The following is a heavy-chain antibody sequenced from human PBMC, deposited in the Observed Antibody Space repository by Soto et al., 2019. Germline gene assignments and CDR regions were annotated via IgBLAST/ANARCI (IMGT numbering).Heavy chain of an antibody. CDR1: GGSISSSSYY. CDR3: ASMGGTTVVSWCDP. J-gene: IGHJ5*02. CDR2: INYSGST. Sequence: QLQLQESGPGLVKPSETLSLTCTVSGGSISSSSYYWGWIRQPPGKGLEWIGSINYSGSTYYNPSLKSRVTISVDTSKNQFSLKLSSVTAADTAAYYCASMGGTTVVSWCDPWGQGTLVTVSS. D-gene: IGHD1-7*01. V-gene: IGHV4-39*01.